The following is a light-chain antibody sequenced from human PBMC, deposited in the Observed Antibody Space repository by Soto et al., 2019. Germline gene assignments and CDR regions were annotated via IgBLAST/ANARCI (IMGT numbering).Light chain of an antibody. CDR2: EAS. V-gene: IGLV2-18*01. CDR3: SLYTSENTYV. CDR1: STDFVSYNR. Sequence: QSVLTQPPSVSGPPGQSVTISCTGTSTDFVSYNRVSWYQQPPGTAPKLIIYEASNRPSGVPDRFSGSKSGNTASLTISGLQAADEADYYCSLYTSENTYVFGPGTKVTVL. J-gene: IGLJ1*01.